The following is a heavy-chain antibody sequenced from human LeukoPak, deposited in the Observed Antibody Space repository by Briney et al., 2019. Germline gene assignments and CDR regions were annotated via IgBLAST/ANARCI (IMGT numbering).Heavy chain of an antibody. CDR3: AKYAPPTTVVTRYFDY. V-gene: IGHV3-23*01. Sequence: GGSLRPSCAASGFTFSNYAMTWVRQAPGKGLEWISVIGRGGGDIQYADSVKGRFTISRDNSKNTLYLQMNSLRAEDTAVYYCAKYAPPTTVVTRYFDYWGQGILVTVS. CDR2: IGRGGGDI. D-gene: IGHD4-23*01. J-gene: IGHJ4*02. CDR1: GFTFSNYA.